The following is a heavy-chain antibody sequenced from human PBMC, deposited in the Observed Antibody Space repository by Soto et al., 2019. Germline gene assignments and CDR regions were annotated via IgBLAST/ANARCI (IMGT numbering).Heavy chain of an antibody. CDR3: AKGVDATVCNCDS. Sequence: EVQLLESGGGLVQPGGSLRLSCAASGFPFSTYAMSWVRQAPGKGLEWVSTILNSGAGTYYPDSTMGRFTISRDNSKNPVYLQMNSLRAEDTAVYYWAKGVDATVCNCDSWGQGTLVTVSS. J-gene: IGHJ4*02. V-gene: IGHV3-23*01. D-gene: IGHD5-12*01. CDR2: ILNSGAGT. CDR1: GFPFSTYA.